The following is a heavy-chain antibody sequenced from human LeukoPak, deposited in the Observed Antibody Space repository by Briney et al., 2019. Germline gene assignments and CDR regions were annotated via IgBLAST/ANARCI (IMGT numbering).Heavy chain of an antibody. CDR3: ARGGSYLSAFDI. Sequence: GGSLRLSCAASGFTFSSYAMSWVRQAPGKGLEWVSGISGNSVSTFYADSVKGRFTISRDNSKNTLYLQMNSLRAEDTAVYYCARGGSYLSAFDIWGQGTMVTVSS. V-gene: IGHV3-23*01. D-gene: IGHD1-26*01. J-gene: IGHJ3*02. CDR2: ISGNSVST. CDR1: GFTFSSYA.